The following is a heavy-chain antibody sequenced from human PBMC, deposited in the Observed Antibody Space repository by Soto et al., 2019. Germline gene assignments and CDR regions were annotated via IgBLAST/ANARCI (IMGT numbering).Heavy chain of an antibody. CDR3: ARGTGSYCSSTSCFVDY. J-gene: IGHJ4*02. V-gene: IGHV3-30-3*01. CDR1: GFTFSSYA. D-gene: IGHD2-2*01. Sequence: GGSLRLSCAASGFTFSSYAMHWVRQAPGKGLEWVAVISYDGSNKYYADSVKGRFTISRDNSKNTLYLQMNSLRAEDTAVYYCARGTGSYCSSTSCFVDYWGQGTLVTVSS. CDR2: ISYDGSNK.